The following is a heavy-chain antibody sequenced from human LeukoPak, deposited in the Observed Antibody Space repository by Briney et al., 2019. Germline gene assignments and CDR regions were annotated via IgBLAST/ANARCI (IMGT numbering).Heavy chain of an antibody. J-gene: IGHJ5*02. V-gene: IGHV4-34*01. CDR3: ARPTVTSYNWFDP. D-gene: IGHD4-17*01. CDR2: INHSGST. Sequence: SETLSLTCAVYGGSFSGYYWSWIRQPPGKGLEWIGEINHSGSTNYNPSLKSRVTISVDTSKNQFSLKLSSVTAADTAVYYCARPTVTSYNWFDPWDQGTLVTVSS. CDR1: GGSFSGYY.